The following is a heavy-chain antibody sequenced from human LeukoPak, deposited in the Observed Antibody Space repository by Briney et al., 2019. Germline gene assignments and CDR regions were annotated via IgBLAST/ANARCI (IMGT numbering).Heavy chain of an antibody. Sequence: SASVKVSCKASGYTLITYGISWVRQAPGQGLEWMGWIGTYNGDTNYAQRFQGRVTMTTDTATNTAYMELKSLTSGDTAVYYCAKVRSPYYYASGSPAVDGMDVWGQGTTVTVSS. CDR1: GYTLITYG. CDR3: AKVRSPYYYASGSPAVDGMDV. V-gene: IGHV1-18*01. D-gene: IGHD3-10*01. CDR2: IGTYNGDT. J-gene: IGHJ6*02.